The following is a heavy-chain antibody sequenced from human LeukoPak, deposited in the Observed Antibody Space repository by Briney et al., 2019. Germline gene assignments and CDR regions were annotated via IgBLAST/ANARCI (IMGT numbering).Heavy chain of an antibody. Sequence: PGGSLRLSCAASGFTFSNAWMSWVRQAPGKGLEWVGRIKSKTDGGTTDYAAPVKGRFTIPRDDSKNTLYLQMNSLKTEDTAVYYRTTDLYNWNDFEGGFDYWGQGTLVTVSS. CDR2: IKSKTDGGTT. CDR3: TTDLYNWNDFEGGFDY. CDR1: GFTFSNAW. J-gene: IGHJ4*02. V-gene: IGHV3-15*01. D-gene: IGHD1-20*01.